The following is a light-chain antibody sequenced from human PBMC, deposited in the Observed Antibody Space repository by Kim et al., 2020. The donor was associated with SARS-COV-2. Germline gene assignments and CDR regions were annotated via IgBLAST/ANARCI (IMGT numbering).Light chain of an antibody. Sequence: SPGGRATLFCRASQSVGSSYLAWYQHKRGQPPRLLIYGASTRASDIPERFSGSGSGADFTLTISKLEPEDFAVYYCQRFGSSPPYTFGQGTKLEI. J-gene: IGKJ2*01. V-gene: IGKV3-20*01. CDR1: QSVGSSY. CDR3: QRFGSSPPYT. CDR2: GAS.